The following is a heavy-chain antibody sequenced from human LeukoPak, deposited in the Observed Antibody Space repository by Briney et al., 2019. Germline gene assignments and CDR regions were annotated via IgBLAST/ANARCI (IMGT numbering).Heavy chain of an antibody. Sequence: GGSLRLSCAASGFTFSTYSMNWVRQAPGKGLEWVASISSSSAYFFSADSVKGRFSISRDNANNSLYLQMNSLRAEDTAVYYCARANSATIPGVDPWGQGTLVTVSS. J-gene: IGHJ5*02. CDR1: GFTFSTYS. CDR3: ARANSATIPGVDP. V-gene: IGHV3-21*04. D-gene: IGHD1-26*01. CDR2: ISSSSAYF.